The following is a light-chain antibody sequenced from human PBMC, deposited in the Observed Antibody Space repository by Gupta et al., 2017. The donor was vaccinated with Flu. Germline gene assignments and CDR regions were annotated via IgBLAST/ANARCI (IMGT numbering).Light chain of an antibody. V-gene: IGKV1-5*03. CDR3: QQYNSYWT. CDR2: KAS. Sequence: DIQMTKSPSNLSASVGDRVTITCRASQSISSWLAWYQQKPGKAPKLLIYKASSLESGVPSRFSGSGSGTEFTLTISSLQPDDFATYYCQQYNSYWTFGQGTKVEIK. J-gene: IGKJ1*01. CDR1: QSISSW.